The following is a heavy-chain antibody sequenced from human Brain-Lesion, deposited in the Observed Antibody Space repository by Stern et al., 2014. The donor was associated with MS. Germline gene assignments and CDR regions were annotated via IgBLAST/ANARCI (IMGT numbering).Heavy chain of an antibody. Sequence: VQLVESGPGLVKPSQTLSLSCTVSGGSISSGGYYWSWIRQPAGKGLEWIGRIFNRGSPSYNPSLKSRVTISIDPSKNHFSLRLNSMTAADTAVYYCARGRVVPGFQYYATDVWGQGTTVIVSS. CDR1: GGSISSGGYY. D-gene: IGHD2-2*01. J-gene: IGHJ6*02. V-gene: IGHV4-61*02. CDR2: IFNRGSP. CDR3: ARGRVVPGFQYYATDV.